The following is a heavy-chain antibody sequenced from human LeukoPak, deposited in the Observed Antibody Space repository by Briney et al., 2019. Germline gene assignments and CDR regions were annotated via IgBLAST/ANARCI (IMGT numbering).Heavy chain of an antibody. D-gene: IGHD3-3*01. V-gene: IGHV4-59*01. CDR3: ARVGGGGYDFWSGYYTGVYYYYMDV. CDR1: GGSINSYY. J-gene: IGHJ6*03. Sequence: PSETLSLTCTVSGGSINSYYWSWIRQPPGKGLEWIGYIDYSGSTNYNPSLKSRVTISVDTSKNQFSLKLSSVTAADTAVYYCARVGGGGYDFWSGYYTGVYYYYMDVWGKGTTVTVSS. CDR2: IDYSGST.